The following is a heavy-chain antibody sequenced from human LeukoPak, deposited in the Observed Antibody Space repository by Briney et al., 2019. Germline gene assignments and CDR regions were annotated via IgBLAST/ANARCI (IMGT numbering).Heavy chain of an antibody. V-gene: IGHV5-51*01. CDR2: IYPGDSDT. CDR1: GYSFTSYW. CDR3: ARIYCSGGSCYSGASNHYYYNMDV. D-gene: IGHD2-15*01. Sequence: GESLKISCKGSGYSFTSYWIGWVRQMPGKGLEWMGIIYPGDSDTRYSPSFQGQVTISADKSISTAYLQWSSLKASDTAMYYCARIYCSGGSCYSGASNHYYYNMDVWGQGTAVTVSS. J-gene: IGHJ6*02.